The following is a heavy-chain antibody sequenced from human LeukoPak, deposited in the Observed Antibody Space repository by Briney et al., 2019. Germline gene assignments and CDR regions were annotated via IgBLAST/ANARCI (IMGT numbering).Heavy chain of an antibody. CDR2: VSGGGDSA. CDR1: GFTFSHYA. Sequence: GGSLRLSCAASGFTFSHYAMNWVRQAPGKGLEWVSGVSGGGDSAYYADSVKGRFTISRDNSKNTLYLQMNSLRAEDTAVYYCAKSRVNTYGFREFDYWGQGTLVTVSS. CDR3: AKSRVNTYGFREFDY. D-gene: IGHD5-18*01. V-gene: IGHV3-23*01. J-gene: IGHJ4*02.